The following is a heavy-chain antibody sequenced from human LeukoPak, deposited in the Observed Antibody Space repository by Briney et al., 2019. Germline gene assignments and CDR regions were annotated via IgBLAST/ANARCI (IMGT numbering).Heavy chain of an antibody. V-gene: IGHV3-74*01. CDR2: IISDGSIT. CDR1: GFTFNRGW. J-gene: IGHJ3*02. D-gene: IGHD6-19*01. CDR3: AREDVDITVATSGAFDI. Sequence: GGSLRLSCAASGFTFNRGWMHWVRQAPGKGLVWVSRIISDGSITSYADSVKGRFTISRDNAKNTVYLQMNSLRAEDTAVYYCAREDVDITVATSGAFDIWGQGTMVTVSS.